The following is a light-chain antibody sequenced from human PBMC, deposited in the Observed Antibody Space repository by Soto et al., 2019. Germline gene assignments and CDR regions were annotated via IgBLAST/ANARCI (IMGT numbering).Light chain of an antibody. J-gene: IGLJ2*01. CDR2: DVI. CDR1: SSDIGSYNY. Sequence: QSALTQPASVSGSPGQSITISCTGTSSDIGSYNYVSWYQQHPGKAPKLIIYDVINQPSGVSSRFSGSKSGNTASLTISGLQAEDEADYYCSSYTITSVVFGGGTKLTVL. V-gene: IGLV2-14*03. CDR3: SSYTITSVV.